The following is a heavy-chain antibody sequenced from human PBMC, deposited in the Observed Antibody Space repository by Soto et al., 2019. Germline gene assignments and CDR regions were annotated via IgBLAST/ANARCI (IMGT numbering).Heavy chain of an antibody. CDR3: ARGYGDSHDY. V-gene: IGHV1-69*02. J-gene: IGHJ4*02. CDR2: IIPMFGIA. CDR1: GGTFSSYT. D-gene: IGHD4-17*01. Sequence: QVQLVQSGAEVKKPGSSVKVSCKASGGTFSSYTISWVRQAPGQGLEWMGRIIPMFGIANYAQKFQGRVTITADKAPSTAYMELSSLRSEDTAVYYCARGYGDSHDYWGQGTLVTVSS.